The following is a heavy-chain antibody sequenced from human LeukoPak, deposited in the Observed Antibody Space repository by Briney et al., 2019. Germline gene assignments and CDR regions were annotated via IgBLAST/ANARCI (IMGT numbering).Heavy chain of an antibody. CDR3: AKDRSIAAAGRNYYYGMDV. V-gene: IGHV3-23*01. CDR2: ISGSGGST. Sequence: GGSLRLCCAASGFTFSSYAMSWVRQAAGKGLEWVSAISGSGGSTYYADSVKGRFTISRDNSKNTLYLQMNSLRAEDTAVYYCAKDRSIAAAGRNYYYGMDVWGKGTTVTVSS. CDR1: GFTFSSYA. J-gene: IGHJ6*04. D-gene: IGHD6-13*01.